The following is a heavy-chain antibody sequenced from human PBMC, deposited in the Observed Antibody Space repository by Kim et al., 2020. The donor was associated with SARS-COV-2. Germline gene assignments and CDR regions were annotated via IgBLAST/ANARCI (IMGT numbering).Heavy chain of an antibody. Sequence: DSVKGRFTISRDNSKNTLYLKMNSLRAEDTAVYFCAKRIDFNTNWFIFDCLGQGTLVTVSS. CDR3: AKRIDFNTNWFIFDC. J-gene: IGHJ4*02. V-gene: IGHV3-23*01. D-gene: IGHD1-1*01.